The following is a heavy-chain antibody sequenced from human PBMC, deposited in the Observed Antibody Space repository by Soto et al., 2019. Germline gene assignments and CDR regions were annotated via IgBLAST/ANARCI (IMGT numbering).Heavy chain of an antibody. J-gene: IGHJ6*02. CDR3: ARDDEYSGNGMDV. CDR2: ILNDGSNR. D-gene: IGHD3-10*01. Sequence: QVQLVESGGGVVQPGRSLRLSCAASGFTFSNYGMHWVRQAPGKGLEGVAVILNDGSNRYHADSVKDRFTITRDNSKNRKAWQMSSRRGENTAVYYCARDDEYSGNGMDVWGQGTTVTVS. CDR1: GFTFSNYG. V-gene: IGHV3-33*01.